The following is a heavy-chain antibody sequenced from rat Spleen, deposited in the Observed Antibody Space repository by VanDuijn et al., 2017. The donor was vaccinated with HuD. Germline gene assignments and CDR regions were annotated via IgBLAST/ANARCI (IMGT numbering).Heavy chain of an antibody. Sequence: EVQLVESGGGLVQPGRSMKLSCAASGLSFSNYDMAWVRQAPTKGLDWIASISSGGRSTYYRDSVKGRFTISRDIAKSTLYLQMDSLRSEDTASYYCARHHYDGYYHGPVLGVMDAWGQGDSVTVSS. CDR2: ISSGGRST. D-gene: IGHD1-12*03. CDR3: ARHHYDGYYHGPVLGVMDA. V-gene: IGHV5-25*01. CDR1: GLSFSNYD. J-gene: IGHJ4*01.